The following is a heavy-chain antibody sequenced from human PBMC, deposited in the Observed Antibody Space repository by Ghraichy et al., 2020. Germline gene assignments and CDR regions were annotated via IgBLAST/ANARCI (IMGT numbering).Heavy chain of an antibody. D-gene: IGHD2-15*01. Sequence: GGSLRLSCAASGFTFSSYSMNWVRQAPGKGLEWVSSISSSSSYIYYADSVKGRFTISRDNAKNSLYLQMNSLRAEDTAVYYCARDYGSYLFYYYYGMDVWGQGTTVTVSS. CDR2: ISSSSSYI. J-gene: IGHJ6*02. CDR3: ARDYGSYLFYYYYGMDV. CDR1: GFTFSSYS. V-gene: IGHV3-21*01.